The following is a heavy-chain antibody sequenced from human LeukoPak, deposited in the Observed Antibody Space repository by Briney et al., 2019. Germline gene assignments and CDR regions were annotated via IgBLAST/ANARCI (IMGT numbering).Heavy chain of an antibody. CDR1: GYSLSSGYY. Sequence: SETLSLTCAVSGYSLSSGYYWGWIRPPPGKGLEWIASIYHSGNTYYNPSLKSRITISVDTSKNQFSLKLSSVTAADTAVYYCARGEPYAGGGAFDIWGQGTMVTVSS. V-gene: IGHV4-38-2*01. CDR3: ARGEPYAGGGAFDI. CDR2: IYHSGNT. D-gene: IGHD3-16*01. J-gene: IGHJ3*02.